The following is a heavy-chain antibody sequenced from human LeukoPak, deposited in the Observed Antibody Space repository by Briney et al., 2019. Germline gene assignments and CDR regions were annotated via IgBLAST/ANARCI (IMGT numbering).Heavy chain of an antibody. J-gene: IGHJ4*02. V-gene: IGHV4-39*07. CDR2: IYYSGST. CDR1: GGSISSSSYY. CDR3: ARGGDGYNPPYYFDY. Sequence: SETLSLTCTVSGGSISSSSYYWGWIRQPPGKGLEWIGSIYYSGSTYYNPSLKSRVTISVDTSKNQFSLKLSSVTAADTAVYYCARGGDGYNPPYYFDYWGQGTLVTVSS. D-gene: IGHD5-24*01.